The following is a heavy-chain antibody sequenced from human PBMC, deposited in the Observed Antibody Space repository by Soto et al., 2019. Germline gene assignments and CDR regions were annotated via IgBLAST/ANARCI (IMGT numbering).Heavy chain of an antibody. Sequence: SVKVSCKASGGTFSSYAISWVRQAPGQGLEWMGGIIPIFGTANYAQKFQGRVTITADESTSTAYMELSSLRSEDTAVYYCARDDDYDSSGYYPYYFDYWGQGTLVTVSS. CDR3: ARDDDYDSSGYYPYYFDY. V-gene: IGHV1-69*13. D-gene: IGHD3-22*01. J-gene: IGHJ4*02. CDR2: IIPIFGTA. CDR1: GGTFSSYA.